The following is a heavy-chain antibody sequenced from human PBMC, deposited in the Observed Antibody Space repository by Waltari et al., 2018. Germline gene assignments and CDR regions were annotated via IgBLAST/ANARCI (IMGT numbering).Heavy chain of an antibody. V-gene: IGHV3-74*01. J-gene: IGHJ4*02. D-gene: IGHD6-19*01. CDR1: GFTFSSYW. Sequence: EVQLVESGGGLVQPGGSLRLSCAASGFTFSSYWMHWVRHASGKGLVWVSRVNPDGSGTTYADSVKGRFTISRDNAKNTLHLQMNSLRAEDTAVYYCARVVGAYSSGWYDYWGQGTLVTVSS. CDR3: ARVVGAYSSGWYDY. CDR2: VNPDGSGT.